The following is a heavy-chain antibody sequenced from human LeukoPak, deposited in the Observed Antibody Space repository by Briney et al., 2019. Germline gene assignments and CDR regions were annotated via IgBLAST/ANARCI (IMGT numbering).Heavy chain of an antibody. CDR1: GGTFSSYA. Sequence: GASVKVSCKASGGTFSSYAISWVRQAPGQEPEWMGGIIPIFGTANYAQKFQGRVTITTDESTSTAYMELSSLRSEDTAVYYCAGGYCSGGSCYNWFDPWGQGTLVTVSS. CDR2: IIPIFGTA. V-gene: IGHV1-69*05. D-gene: IGHD2-15*01. J-gene: IGHJ5*02. CDR3: AGGYCSGGSCYNWFDP.